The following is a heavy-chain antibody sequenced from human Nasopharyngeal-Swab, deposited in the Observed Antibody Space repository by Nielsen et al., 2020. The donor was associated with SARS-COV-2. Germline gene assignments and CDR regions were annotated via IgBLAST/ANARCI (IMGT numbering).Heavy chain of an antibody. CDR2: ISAYNGNT. CDR3: ARVRVGADYYYYGMDV. Sequence: ASVKVSCKASGYTFTIYGISWVRQAPGQGLEWMGWISAYNGNTNYAQKLQGRVTMTTDTSTSTAYMELRSLRSDDTAVYYCARVRVGADYYYYGMDVWGQGTTVTVSS. D-gene: IGHD1-26*01. V-gene: IGHV1-18*01. CDR1: GYTFTIYG. J-gene: IGHJ6*02.